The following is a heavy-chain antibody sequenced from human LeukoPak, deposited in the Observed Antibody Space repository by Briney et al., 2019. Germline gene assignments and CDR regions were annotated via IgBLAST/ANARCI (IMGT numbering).Heavy chain of an antibody. CDR2: ISDSGART. V-gene: IGHV3-23*01. D-gene: IGHD3-22*01. Sequence: GGSLRLSCAVSGITLSNYGMSWVRQAPGKGLECVAGISDSGARTNYADSVKGRFTISRDNPKNTLYLQMNSLRAEDTAVYFCAKRGVVIRVILVGFHKEANYYDSWGQGVLVTVSS. J-gene: IGHJ4*02. CDR3: AKRGVVIRVILVGFHKEANYYDS. CDR1: GITLSNYG.